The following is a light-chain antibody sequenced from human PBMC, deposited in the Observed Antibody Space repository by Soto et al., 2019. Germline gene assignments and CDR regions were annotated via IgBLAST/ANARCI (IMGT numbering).Light chain of an antibody. CDR1: SSVVGSYNL. Sequence: QSVLTQPASVSGSPGQSITISCTGTSSVVGSYNLVSWYQQHPGKAPKLMIYEGSKRPSGVSNRFSGSKSGNTASLTISGLKAEEEADYYCCSYAGSSTVVFGGGTKLTVL. CDR3: CSYAGSSTVV. CDR2: EGS. J-gene: IGLJ2*01. V-gene: IGLV2-23*01.